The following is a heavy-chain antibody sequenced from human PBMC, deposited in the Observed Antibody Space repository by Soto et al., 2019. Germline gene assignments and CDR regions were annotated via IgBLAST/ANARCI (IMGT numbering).Heavy chain of an antibody. V-gene: IGHV3-9*01. J-gene: IGHJ6*02. CDR3: AKAQRAWIQVGMDV. Sequence: EVQLVESGGGLVQPGRSLRLSCAASGFTFDDYAMHWVRQAPGKGLEWVSSISWNSGGIGYADSVKGRFPISRDNAKNSLYLQMNSLRGEDTALYYCAKAQRAWIQVGMDVWGQGTTVTVSS. CDR2: ISWNSGGI. CDR1: GFTFDDYA. D-gene: IGHD5-18*01.